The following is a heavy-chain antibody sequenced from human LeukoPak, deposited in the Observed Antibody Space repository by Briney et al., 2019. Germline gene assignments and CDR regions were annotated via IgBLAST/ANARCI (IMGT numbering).Heavy chain of an antibody. CDR3: ARDGNKRGYSYGTGYYYMDV. CDR1: GYTFTSYA. J-gene: IGHJ6*03. CDR2: INTNTGNP. D-gene: IGHD5-18*01. V-gene: IGHV7-4-1*02. Sequence: ASVKVSCKASGYTFTSYAMNWVRQAPGQGLEWMGWINTNTGNPTYAQGFTGRFVFSLDTSVSTAYLQISSLKAEDTAVYYCARDGNKRGYSYGTGYYYMDVWGKGTTVTVSS.